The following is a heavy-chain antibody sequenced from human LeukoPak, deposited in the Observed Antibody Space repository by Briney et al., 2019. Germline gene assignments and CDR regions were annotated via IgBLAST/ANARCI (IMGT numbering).Heavy chain of an antibody. D-gene: IGHD2-2*01. CDR1: GGTFITYA. J-gene: IGHJ4*02. Sequence: SVRVSCKASGGTFITYAISWVRQAPGQGLEWMGRIIPILDITNYAQKFQGRVTITADDSTSTAYMELSSLRSEDTAVYYCAKRYCTSTSSSFFDSWGQGTLVTVSS. CDR3: AKRYCTSTSSSFFDS. V-gene: IGHV1-69*04. CDR2: IIPILDIT.